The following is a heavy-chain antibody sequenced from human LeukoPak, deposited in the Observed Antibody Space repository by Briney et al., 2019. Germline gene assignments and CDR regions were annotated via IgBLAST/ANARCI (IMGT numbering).Heavy chain of an antibody. Sequence: GGSLRLSCAASGFTFSSYAMHSVRQAPSKGLEWVAVISYDGSNKYYADSVKGRFTISRDNSKNTLYLQMNSLRAEDTAVYYCARDGYSSSWYYFDYWGQGTLVTVSS. J-gene: IGHJ4*02. D-gene: IGHD6-13*01. CDR1: GFTFSSYA. CDR3: ARDGYSSSWYYFDY. CDR2: ISYDGSNK. V-gene: IGHV3-30*04.